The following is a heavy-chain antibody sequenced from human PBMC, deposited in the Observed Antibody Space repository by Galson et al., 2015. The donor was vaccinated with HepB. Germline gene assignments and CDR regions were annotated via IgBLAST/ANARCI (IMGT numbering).Heavy chain of an antibody. D-gene: IGHD3-22*01. V-gene: IGHV3-21*01. J-gene: IGHJ4*02. CDR1: RFTFSSYS. Sequence: SLRLSCAASRFTFSSYSMNCVRQAPGKGLEWVSSISSSSSYIYYADSVKGRFTISRDNAKNSLYLLMNSLRAEDTALYFCARDLRRYYDSTGYQSPYFDYWGQGTLVTVSS. CDR3: ARDLRRYYDSTGYQSPYFDY. CDR2: ISSSSSYI.